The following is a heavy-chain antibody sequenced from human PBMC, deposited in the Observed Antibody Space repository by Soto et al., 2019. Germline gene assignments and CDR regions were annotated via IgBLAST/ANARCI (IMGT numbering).Heavy chain of an antibody. CDR2: ISGSGGST. V-gene: IGHV3-23*01. CDR1: GFTFSSYA. CDR3: AKAGFEWPQPEDV. Sequence: EVQLLESGGGLVQPGGSLSLSCAASGFTFSSYAMSWVRQAPGQGLEWVSAISGSGGSTYSADSVRGRFTISRDNSENTLYLQMNSLRAEDTAVYYCAKAGFEWPQPEDVWGKGTTVTVSS. J-gene: IGHJ6*04. D-gene: IGHD3-10*01.